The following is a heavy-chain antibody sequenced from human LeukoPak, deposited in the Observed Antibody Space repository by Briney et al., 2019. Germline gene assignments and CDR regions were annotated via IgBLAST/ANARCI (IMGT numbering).Heavy chain of an antibody. CDR1: GYTFTGYY. V-gene: IGHV1-2*06. D-gene: IGHD2-2*02. CDR2: INPNSGGT. Sequence: ASVKVSCKASGYTFTGYYMHWVRQAPGQELEWMGRINPNSGGTNYAQKFQGRVTMTRDTSISTAYMELSRLRSDDTAVYYCAREGPAAIQAFDIWGQGTMVTVSS. CDR3: AREGPAAIQAFDI. J-gene: IGHJ3*02.